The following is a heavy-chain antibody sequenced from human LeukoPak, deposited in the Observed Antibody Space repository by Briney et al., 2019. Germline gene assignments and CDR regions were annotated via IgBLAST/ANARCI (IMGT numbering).Heavy chain of an antibody. V-gene: IGHV1-2*02. CDR2: IHPNSGGT. CDR3: ARDYYGSGTYYKDY. J-gene: IGHJ4*02. Sequence: ASVKVSCKASGYTFTAYYLHWVRQAPGQGLEWMGWIHPNSGGTSYAQNFQGRVSMTTDTSISTVYMELSRLRSDDTAVYYCARDYYGSGTYYKDYWGQGTLVTVSS. CDR1: GYTFTAYY. D-gene: IGHD3-10*01.